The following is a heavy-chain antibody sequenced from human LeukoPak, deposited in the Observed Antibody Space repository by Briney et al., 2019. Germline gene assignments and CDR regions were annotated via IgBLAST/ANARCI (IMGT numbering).Heavy chain of an antibody. J-gene: IGHJ4*02. CDR1: GGSVSSGSYY. CDR3: ARIQYSSSSPFDY. CDR2: IYYSGST. Sequence: SETLSLTCTVSGGSVSSGSYYWSWIRQPPGKGLEWIGYIYYSGSTNYNPSLKSRVTISVDTSKNQFSLKLSSVTAADTAVYYCARIQYSSSSPFDYWGQGTLVTVSS. V-gene: IGHV4-61*01. D-gene: IGHD6-6*01.